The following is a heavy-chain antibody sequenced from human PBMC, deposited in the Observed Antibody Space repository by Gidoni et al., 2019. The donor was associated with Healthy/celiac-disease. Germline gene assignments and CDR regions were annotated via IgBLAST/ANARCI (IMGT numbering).Heavy chain of an antibody. J-gene: IGHJ6*03. Sequence: EVKLVESGGGLVQPGGSLSLYCAASAFTFSDHYLDWFRQAPGKGLDWVGRTRNKANSYTTQDAASVKGRFTISRDDSKNSLYLQMNSLKTEDTAVYYCARESGYYYRPLEYYYYMDVWGKGTTVTVSS. CDR1: AFTFSDHY. CDR2: TRNKANSYTT. V-gene: IGHV3-72*01. D-gene: IGHD3-22*01. CDR3: ARESGYYYRPLEYYYYMDV.